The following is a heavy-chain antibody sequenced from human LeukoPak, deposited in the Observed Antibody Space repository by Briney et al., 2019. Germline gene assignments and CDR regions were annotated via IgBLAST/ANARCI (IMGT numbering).Heavy chain of an antibody. D-gene: IGHD6-13*01. Sequence: GGSLRLSCAASGFTFSSYSMNWVRQAPGKGLEWVSFISSSSSYIYYADSVKGRFTISRDNAKNSLYLQMNSLRAEDTAVYYCARAGQQLGRYNWFDPWGQGTLVTVSS. CDR2: ISSSSSYI. J-gene: IGHJ5*02. V-gene: IGHV3-21*01. CDR1: GFTFSSYS. CDR3: ARAGQQLGRYNWFDP.